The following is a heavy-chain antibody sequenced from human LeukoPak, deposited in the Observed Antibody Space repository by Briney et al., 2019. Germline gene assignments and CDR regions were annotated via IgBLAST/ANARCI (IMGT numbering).Heavy chain of an antibody. CDR3: ARDFTMVRGADWFDP. J-gene: IGHJ5*02. V-gene: IGHV1-69*01. CDR2: IIPIFGTA. Sequence: SVKVSCKASGGTFNSYAISWVRQAPGQGLEWMGGIIPIFGTANYAQKFQGRVTITADESTSTAYMELSSLRSEDTAVYYCARDFTMVRGADWFDPWGQGTLVTVSS. CDR1: GGTFNSYA. D-gene: IGHD3-10*01.